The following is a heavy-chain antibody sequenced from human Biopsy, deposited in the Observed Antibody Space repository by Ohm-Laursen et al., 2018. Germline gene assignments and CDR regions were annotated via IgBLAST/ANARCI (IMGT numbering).Heavy chain of an antibody. J-gene: IGHJ6*02. Sequence: SDTLSLTCTVSGGYISHYYWTWIRQPAGQGLEWIGRIYITGETDYNPSLKSRVTMSVDTSKNQFSLRLNSVTAADTAVYYCARATNSTGWPYYYFYGMDVWGQGTTVTVSS. CDR3: ARATNSTGWPYYYFYGMDV. CDR1: GGYISHYY. CDR2: IYITGET. D-gene: IGHD2/OR15-2a*01. V-gene: IGHV4-4*07.